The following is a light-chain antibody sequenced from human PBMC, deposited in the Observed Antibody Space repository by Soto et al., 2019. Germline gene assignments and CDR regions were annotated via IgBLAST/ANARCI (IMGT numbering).Light chain of an antibody. V-gene: IGLV7-46*01. J-gene: IGLJ1*01. Sequence: QAVVTQEPSLTVSPGGTVTLTCGSSTGAVTSGHYPHWFQQKPGQAPRTLIYDTSNRHSWTPGRFSGSLLGGKAALTLSGAQPEDEADYYCLVIFSGVGEVFGTGTKLTVL. CDR3: LVIFSGVGEV. CDR2: DTS. CDR1: TGAVTSGHY.